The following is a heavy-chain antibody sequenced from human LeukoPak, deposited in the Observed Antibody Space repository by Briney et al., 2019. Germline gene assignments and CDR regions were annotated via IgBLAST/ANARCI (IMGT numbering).Heavy chain of an antibody. V-gene: IGHV1-8*03. CDR2: MNPNSGNT. CDR1: GGTFSSYA. D-gene: IGHD2-2*01. CDR3: ARGGGSVVVPAAD. Sequence: APVKVSCKASGGTFSSYAINWVRQATGQGLEWMGWMNPNSGNTGYAQKFQGRVTITRNTSISTAYMELSSLRSEDTAVYYCARGGGSVVVPAADWGQGTLVTVSS. J-gene: IGHJ4*02.